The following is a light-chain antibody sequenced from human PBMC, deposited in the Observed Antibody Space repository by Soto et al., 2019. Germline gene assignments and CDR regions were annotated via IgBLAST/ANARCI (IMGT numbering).Light chain of an antibody. CDR2: GAS. CDR3: QQYHNWPPQYT. CDR1: QSVASN. Sequence: EIVMTQSPASLSVSPGDGATLSCRASQSVASNVAWYQQKPGQGPRLLIHGASTRAVGVPARFSGSGSGTDFILTIGSLQSEDFAVYYCQQYHNWPPQYTFGQGTKLQIK. J-gene: IGKJ2*01. V-gene: IGKV3-15*01.